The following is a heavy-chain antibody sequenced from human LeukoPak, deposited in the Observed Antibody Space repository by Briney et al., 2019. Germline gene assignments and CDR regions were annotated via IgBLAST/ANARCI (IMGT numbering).Heavy chain of an antibody. Sequence: SVKVSFTASGGTFSSYAISWVRQAPGQGLEWMGGIIPIFGTANYAQKFQGRVTITADESTSTAYMELSSLRSEDTAVYYCARVGRYSGSYLPPIEDVWGQGTTVTVSS. CDR1: GGTFSSYA. CDR3: ARVGRYSGSYLPPIEDV. V-gene: IGHV1-69*01. D-gene: IGHD1-26*01. CDR2: IIPIFGTA. J-gene: IGHJ6*02.